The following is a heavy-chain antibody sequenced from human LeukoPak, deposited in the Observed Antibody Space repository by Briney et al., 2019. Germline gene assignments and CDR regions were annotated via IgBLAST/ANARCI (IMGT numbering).Heavy chain of an antibody. V-gene: IGHV3-7*01. J-gene: IGHJ6*03. Sequence: GGSLRLSCAASGFTFSSYWMSWVRQAPGKGLEWVANIKQDGSEKYYVDSVKGRFTISRDNAKNSLYLQMNSLRVEDTAVYYCAREDGDRDLDYMDVWGKGTTVTVSS. CDR1: GFTFSSYW. CDR3: AREDGDRDLDYMDV. D-gene: IGHD5-24*01. CDR2: IKQDGSEK.